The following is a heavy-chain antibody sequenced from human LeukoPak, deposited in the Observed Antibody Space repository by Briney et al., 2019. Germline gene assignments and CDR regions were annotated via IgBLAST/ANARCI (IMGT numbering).Heavy chain of an antibody. V-gene: IGHV3-13*01. CDR2: IGTAGDT. CDR3: ARSPAGSSYYYYYGMDV. D-gene: IGHD6-13*01. Sequence: GGSLRLSCAASGFTFSSHDMHWVRQATGKGLEWVSAIGTAGDTYYAGSVKGRFTISRENAKNSLYLQMDSLRAGDTAVYYCARSPAGSSYYYYYGMDVWGPGTTVTVSS. CDR1: GFTFSSHD. J-gene: IGHJ6*02.